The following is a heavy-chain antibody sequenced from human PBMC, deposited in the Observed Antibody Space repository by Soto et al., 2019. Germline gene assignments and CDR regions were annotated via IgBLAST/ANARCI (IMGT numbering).Heavy chain of an antibody. CDR1: GDSISDYC. CDR3: ARDSQRWDLLPEVYFDH. J-gene: IGHJ4*02. Sequence: SETLSLTCSVSGDSISDYCWNWIRQPAGGGLEWIGRMCFSGNTDYNPSLESRLTVSVDTSKNQFSLNRRSVTAADTAFYYCARDSQRWDLLPEVYFDHWGQGTLVTVSS. V-gene: IGHV4-4*07. CDR2: MCFSGNT. D-gene: IGHD1-26*01.